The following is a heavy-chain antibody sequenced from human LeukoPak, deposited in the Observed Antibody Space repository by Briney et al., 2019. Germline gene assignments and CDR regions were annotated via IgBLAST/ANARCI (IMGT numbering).Heavy chain of an antibody. J-gene: IGHJ4*02. CDR1: GGSISSGSYY. CDR2: IYTSGST. Sequence: SETLSLTCTVSGGSISSGSYYWSWIRQPAGKGLEWIGRIYTSGSTNYNPSLKSRVTISVDTSKNQFSLKLSSVTAADTAVYYCARGLPYGEGDYWGQGTLVTVSS. CDR3: ARGLPYGEGDY. V-gene: IGHV4-61*02. D-gene: IGHD3-16*01.